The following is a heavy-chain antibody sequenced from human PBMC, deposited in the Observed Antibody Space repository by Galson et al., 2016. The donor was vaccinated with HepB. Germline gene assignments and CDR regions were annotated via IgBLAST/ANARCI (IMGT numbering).Heavy chain of an antibody. CDR3: ARALRDDFWRGCYSGNLYYYGMDV. CDR2: INSDGSSA. CDR1: AFTFSNYW. V-gene: IGHV3-74*01. J-gene: IGHJ6*02. D-gene: IGHD3-3*01. Sequence: SLRLSCAASAFTFSNYWMYWVRQAPGKGLVWVSRINSDGSSASYAESVKGRFTISRDNAKNTLYLQANSLRAEDTAVYYCARALRDDFWRGCYSGNLYYYGMDVWGQGTTVTVSS.